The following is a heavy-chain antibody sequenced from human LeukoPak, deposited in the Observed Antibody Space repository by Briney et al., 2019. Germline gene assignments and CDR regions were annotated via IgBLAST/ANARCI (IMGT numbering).Heavy chain of an antibody. V-gene: IGHV4-39*07. CDR1: GGSIRRSSYY. CDR3: APRVVGSAPFDY. J-gene: IGHJ4*02. CDR2: IYYSGST. D-gene: IGHD2-15*01. Sequence: SETLSLTCTVSGGSIRRSSYYWGWIRQPPGKGLEWIGSIYYSGSTYYNPSLKSRVTISVDTSKNQFSLKLSSVTAADTAVYYCAPRVVGSAPFDYWGQGTLVTVSS.